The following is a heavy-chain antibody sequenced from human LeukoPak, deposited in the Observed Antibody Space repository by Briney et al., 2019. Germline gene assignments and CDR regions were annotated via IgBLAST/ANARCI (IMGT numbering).Heavy chain of an antibody. Sequence: PGGSLRLSCVSSGFTFRSYWMSWVRQPPGKGLEWIGEIHPSGGINYSPSLRSRATLSMDKSKNQFSLELSSVTAADTAVYYCAKDLGYQLLYWGQGTLVTVSS. CDR2: IHPSGGI. CDR3: AKDLGYQLLY. CDR1: SGFTFRSYW. V-gene: IGHV4-4*02. D-gene: IGHD2-2*01. J-gene: IGHJ4*02.